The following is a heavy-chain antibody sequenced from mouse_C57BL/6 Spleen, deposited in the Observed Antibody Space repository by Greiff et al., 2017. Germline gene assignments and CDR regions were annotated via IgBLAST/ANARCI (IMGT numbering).Heavy chain of an antibody. D-gene: IGHD2-10*02. Sequence: VQGVESGAELARPGASVKLSCKASGYTFTSYGISWVKQRTGQGLEWIGEIYPRSGNTYYNEKFKGKATLTADKSSSTAYMELRSLTSEDSAVYFCAREYDYDAMDYWGQGTSVTVSS. J-gene: IGHJ4*01. CDR2: IYPRSGNT. CDR3: AREYDYDAMDY. V-gene: IGHV1-81*01. CDR1: GYTFTSYG.